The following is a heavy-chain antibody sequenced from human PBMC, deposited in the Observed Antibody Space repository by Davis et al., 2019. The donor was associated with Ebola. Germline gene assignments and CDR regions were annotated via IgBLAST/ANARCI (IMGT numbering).Heavy chain of an antibody. D-gene: IGHD3-22*01. CDR2: MYYGVNT. CDR1: GGSMSSSSYY. CDR3: ARVEDSGYST. Sequence: MPGGSLRLSCTVSGGSMSSSSYYWGLIRQPPGKGLEWMGGMYYGVNTHYNPSLKSRVTVSVDTSKNQFSLKLRSVTAADTAVYYCARVEDSGYSTWGQGTLVIVSS. V-gene: IGHV4-39*01. J-gene: IGHJ5*02.